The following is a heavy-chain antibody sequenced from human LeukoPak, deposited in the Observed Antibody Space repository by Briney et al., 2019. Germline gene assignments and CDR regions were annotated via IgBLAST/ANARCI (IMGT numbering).Heavy chain of an antibody. D-gene: IGHD5-18*01. J-gene: IGHJ4*02. Sequence: GGSLRFSCAASGFTFSSYSMNWVRQAPGKGLEWVSSISSSSSYIYYADSVMGRFTISRDNAKNSLYLQMNSLRAEDTAVYYCARDRGYSYEFDYWGQGTLVTVSS. CDR3: ARDRGYSYEFDY. CDR2: ISSSSSYI. CDR1: GFTFSSYS. V-gene: IGHV3-21*01.